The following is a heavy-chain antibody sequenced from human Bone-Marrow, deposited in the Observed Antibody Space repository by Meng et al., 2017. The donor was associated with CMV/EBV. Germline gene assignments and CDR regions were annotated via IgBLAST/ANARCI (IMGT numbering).Heavy chain of an antibody. J-gene: IGHJ4*02. CDR2: IRYDGSNK. Sequence: GGSLRLSCAASGFTFSSYGMHWVRQAPGKGLEWVAFIRYDGSNKYYADSVKGRFTISRDNSKNTLYLQMNSLRAEDTAVYYCAKDQWVGRYYFDYWGQGTLVNFSS. CDR3: AKDQWVGRYYFDY. CDR1: GFTFSSYG. V-gene: IGHV3-30*02. D-gene: IGHD2-8*01.